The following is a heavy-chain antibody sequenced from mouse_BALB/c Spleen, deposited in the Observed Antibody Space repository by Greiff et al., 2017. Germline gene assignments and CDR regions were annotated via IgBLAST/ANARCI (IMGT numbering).Heavy chain of an antibody. D-gene: IGHD2-3*01. CDR2: ISSGGST. V-gene: IGHV5-6-5*01. CDR3: ARDYDGYPPFAY. Sequence: EVQRVESGGGLVKPGGSLKLSCAASGFTFSSYAMSWVRQTPEKRLEWVASISSGGSTYYPDSVKGRFTISRDNARNILYLQMSSLRSEDTAMYYCARDYDGYPPFAYWGQGTLVTVSA. CDR1: GFTFSSYA. J-gene: IGHJ3*01.